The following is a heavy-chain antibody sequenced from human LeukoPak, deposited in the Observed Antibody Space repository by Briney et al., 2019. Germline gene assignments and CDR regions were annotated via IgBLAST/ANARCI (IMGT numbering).Heavy chain of an antibody. CDR3: ARSSYGNHLDS. Sequence: SETLSLTCTVSGGSISSYYWSWIRQPPGKGLVWIGYIYYSGSTNYNPSFRSRVTMSVDTSKNQIQFSLKLTSVTAADSAVYYCARSSYGNHLDSWGQGTLVTVSS. D-gene: IGHD1-14*01. V-gene: IGHV4-59*01. CDR2: IYYSGST. CDR1: GGSISSYY. J-gene: IGHJ4*02.